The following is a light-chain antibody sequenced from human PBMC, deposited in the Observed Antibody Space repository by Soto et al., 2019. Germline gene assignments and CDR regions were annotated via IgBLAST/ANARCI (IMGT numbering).Light chain of an antibody. V-gene: IGKV3-11*01. J-gene: IGKJ4*01. Sequence: EIVLTQSPATLSLSPGERATLSCRASQSVSSYLAWYQQKPGQAPRLLIYDASNRATGIPARFSGSGSGTDFTLTISILEPEVFAVYYCQQRSNWPLTFGGGTKVEIK. CDR1: QSVSSY. CDR3: QQRSNWPLT. CDR2: DAS.